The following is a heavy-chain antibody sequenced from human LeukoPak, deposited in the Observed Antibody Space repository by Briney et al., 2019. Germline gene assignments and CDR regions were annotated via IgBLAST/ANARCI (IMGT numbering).Heavy chain of an antibody. D-gene: IGHD3-22*01. J-gene: IGHJ4*02. CDR1: GFTFSSYW. CDR3: AREGYSSGYIDY. CDR2: INSDGSST. V-gene: IGHV3-74*01. Sequence: GGSLRLSCAASGFTFSSYWMHWVRQAPGKGLVWVSRINSDGSSTSYADSVKGRFTISRDKAKNTLYLQMNSLRAEDTAVYYCAREGYSSGYIDYWGQGTLVTVSS.